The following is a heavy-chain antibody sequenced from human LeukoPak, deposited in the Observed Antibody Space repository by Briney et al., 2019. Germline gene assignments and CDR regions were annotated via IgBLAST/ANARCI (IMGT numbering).Heavy chain of an antibody. CDR3: ARDPGVGATYFDY. J-gene: IGHJ4*02. Sequence: GGSLRLSCAASGFTFSSYWMTWVRQAPGKGLEWVANIKQDGSEKFYVDSVKGRFTISRDNAKNSLYLQMNSLRAEDTAVYYCARDPGVGATYFDYWGRGTLVTVSS. D-gene: IGHD1-26*01. CDR2: IKQDGSEK. CDR1: GFTFSSYW. V-gene: IGHV3-7*01.